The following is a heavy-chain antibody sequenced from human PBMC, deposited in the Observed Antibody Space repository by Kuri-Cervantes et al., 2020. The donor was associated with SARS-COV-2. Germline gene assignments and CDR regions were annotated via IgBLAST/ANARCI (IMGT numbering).Heavy chain of an antibody. CDR3: SDPRSSCENY. CDR1: GFTFSSYG. V-gene: IGHV3-30*03. D-gene: IGHD6-13*01. Sequence: GGSLRLSCAASGFTFSSYGMHWVRQAPGKGLEWVAVISYDGSNKYYADSVKGRFTISRDNSKNTLYLQMNSLRAEDTAVYCGSDPRSSCENYWGQGTLVTVSS. CDR2: ISYDGSNK. J-gene: IGHJ4*02.